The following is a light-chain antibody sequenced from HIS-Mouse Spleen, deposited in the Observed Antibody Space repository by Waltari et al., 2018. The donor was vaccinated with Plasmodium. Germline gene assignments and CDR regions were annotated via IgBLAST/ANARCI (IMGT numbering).Light chain of an antibody. Sequence: SYELTQPPSVSVSPGQTARITCSGDAFPKQSASWYQQKPGTAPVLVIYKDSERPAGIPERFSGSSSGTTVTLTISGVQAEDEADYYCQSADSSGTYRVFGGGTKLTVL. V-gene: IGLV3-25*03. CDR2: KDS. J-gene: IGLJ2*01. CDR1: AFPKQS. CDR3: QSADSSGTYRV.